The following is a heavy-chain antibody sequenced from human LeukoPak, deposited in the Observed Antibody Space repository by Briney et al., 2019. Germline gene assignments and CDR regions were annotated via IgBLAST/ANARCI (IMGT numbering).Heavy chain of an antibody. Sequence: GGSLRLSCAAYGFTFGDYYMSWIRQAPGKGLKWVSYISSSSSYTNYADSVKGRFTISRDNAKNSLYLQMNSLRAEDTAVYYCARDLLVATRGQAGAYGMDVWGKGTTVTVSS. D-gene: IGHD5-12*01. CDR2: ISSSSSYT. J-gene: IGHJ6*04. V-gene: IGHV3-11*06. CDR1: GFTFGDYY. CDR3: ARDLLVATRGQAGAYGMDV.